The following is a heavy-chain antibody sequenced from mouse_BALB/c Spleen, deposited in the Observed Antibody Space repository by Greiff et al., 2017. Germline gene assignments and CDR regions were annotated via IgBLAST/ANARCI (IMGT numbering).Heavy chain of an antibody. CDR3: AREGGDAMDY. CDR1: GYSITSDYA. V-gene: IGHV3-2*02. CDR2: ISYSGST. J-gene: IGHJ4*01. Sequence: DVQLQESGPGLVKPSQSLSLTCTVTGYSITSDYAWNWIRQFPGNKLEWMGYISYSGSTSYNPSLKSRISITRDTSKNQFFLQLNSVTTEDTATYYCAREGGDAMDYWGQGTSVTVSS.